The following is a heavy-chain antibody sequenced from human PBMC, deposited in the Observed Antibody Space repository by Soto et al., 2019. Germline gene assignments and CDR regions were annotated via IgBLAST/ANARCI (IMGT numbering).Heavy chain of an antibody. CDR3: ARDRSYYDILTGYENGVGDY. J-gene: IGHJ4*02. CDR1: GFTFSSYS. V-gene: IGHV3-21*01. CDR2: ISSSSSYI. Sequence: GGSLRLSCAASGFTFSSYSMNWVRQAPGKGLEWVSSISSSSSYIYYADSVKGRFTISRDNAKNSLYLQMNSLRAEETAVYYCARDRSYYDILTGYENGVGDYWGQGTLVTVSS. D-gene: IGHD3-9*01.